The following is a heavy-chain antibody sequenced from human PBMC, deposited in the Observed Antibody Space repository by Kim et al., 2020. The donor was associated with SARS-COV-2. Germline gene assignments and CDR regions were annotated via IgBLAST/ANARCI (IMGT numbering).Heavy chain of an antibody. J-gene: IGHJ4*02. CDR3: ARQLIVATMFNVGGLVLAY. CDR1: GGSISSSSYY. D-gene: IGHD5-12*01. CDR2: IYYSGST. Sequence: SETLSLTCTVSGGSISSSSYYWGWIRQPPGKGLEWIGSIYYSGSTYYNPSLKSRVTISVDTSKNQFSLKLSSVTAADTAVYYCARQLIVATMFNVGGLVLAYGGRGTLVTVS. V-gene: IGHV4-39*01.